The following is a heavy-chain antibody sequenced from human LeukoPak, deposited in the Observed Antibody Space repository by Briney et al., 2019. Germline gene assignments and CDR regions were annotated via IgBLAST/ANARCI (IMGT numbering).Heavy chain of an antibody. CDR1: GFTFDDYA. Sequence: GRSLRLSCAASGFTFDDYAMHWVRHAPGKGLEWVSGISWNSGSIGYADSVKGRFTISRDNAKNSPYLQMNSLRAEDTALYYCAKDTGSGWYYFDYWGQGTLVTVSS. D-gene: IGHD6-19*01. CDR2: ISWNSGSI. CDR3: AKDTGSGWYYFDY. J-gene: IGHJ4*02. V-gene: IGHV3-9*01.